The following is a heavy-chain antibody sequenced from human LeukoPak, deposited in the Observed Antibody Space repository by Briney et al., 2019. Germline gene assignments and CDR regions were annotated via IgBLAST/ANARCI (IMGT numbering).Heavy chain of an antibody. J-gene: IGHJ4*02. CDR2: IHSRGSTT. D-gene: IGHD3-22*01. CDR3: ARDVRGPTGYDSSGRDTFDS. Sequence: GGSLRLSCAASGFTFTDYYMSWIRQAPGKGLEWISYIHSRGSTTYYADSVKGRFTISRDNAKNSLFLQMNSLRPEDTAVYYCARDVRGPTGYDSSGRDTFDSWGQGTLVTVSS. V-gene: IGHV3-11*04. CDR1: GFTFTDYY.